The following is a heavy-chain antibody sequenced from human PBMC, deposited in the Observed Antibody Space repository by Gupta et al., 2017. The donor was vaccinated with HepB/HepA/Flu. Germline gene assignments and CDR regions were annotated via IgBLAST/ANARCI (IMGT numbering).Heavy chain of an antibody. Sequence: EVQLAESGGGLVQPGGSLRLSCAASGFTVSSYWMHWVRQAPGKGLVWVSRMNQHGSVRNYADYVKGRFTISRDNTKNALYLQMNSLRAEDTAIYFCSRDTFGPYDYWGQGTLVTVSS. V-gene: IGHV3-74*01. CDR2: MNQHGSVR. D-gene: IGHD2/OR15-2a*01. CDR3: SRDTFGPYDY. CDR1: GFTVSSYW. J-gene: IGHJ4*02.